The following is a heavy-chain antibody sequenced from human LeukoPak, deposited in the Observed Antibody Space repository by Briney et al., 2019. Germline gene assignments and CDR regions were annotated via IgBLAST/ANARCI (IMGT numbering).Heavy chain of an antibody. V-gene: IGHV3-7*01. CDR2: IKEDGSDK. CDR1: GFIFSNYW. J-gene: IGHJ4*02. CDR3: ARDTYRFDDY. Sequence: GGSLRLSCAASGFIFSNYWMSWVRQASGKGLEWVASIKEDGSDKYYVDSMKGRFTISRDNAKDSVYLQMNSLRAEDTAVYYCARDTYRFDDYWGQGTLVTVSS.